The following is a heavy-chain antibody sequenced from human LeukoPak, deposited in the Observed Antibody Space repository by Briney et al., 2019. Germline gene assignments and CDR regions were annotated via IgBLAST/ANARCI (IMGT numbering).Heavy chain of an antibody. CDR2: IYHSGST. Sequence: SETLSLTCTVSGYSISSGYYWGWIRQPPGKGLEWIGSIYHSGSTYYNPSLKSRVTISVDKSKNQFSLKLSSVTVADTAVYYCARGPNSAGYYYYYMDVWGKGTTVTISS. CDR1: GYSISSGYY. CDR3: ARGPNSAGYYYYYMDV. V-gene: IGHV4-38-2*02. J-gene: IGHJ6*03. D-gene: IGHD3-10*01.